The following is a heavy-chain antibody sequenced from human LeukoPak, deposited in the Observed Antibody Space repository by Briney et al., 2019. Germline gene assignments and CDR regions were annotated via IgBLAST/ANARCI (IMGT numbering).Heavy chain of an antibody. Sequence: GGSLRLSCAASGFTFSDYWMSWVRQAPGKGLEWVANTKPDGTEKYYVDSVKGRFTISRDNGKNSLYLQMDSLRVEDTAVYYCARAEGSGSSFDYWGQGTLVTVSS. CDR2: TKPDGTEK. CDR1: GFTFSDYW. D-gene: IGHD3-10*01. J-gene: IGHJ4*02. CDR3: ARAEGSGSSFDY. V-gene: IGHV3-7*02.